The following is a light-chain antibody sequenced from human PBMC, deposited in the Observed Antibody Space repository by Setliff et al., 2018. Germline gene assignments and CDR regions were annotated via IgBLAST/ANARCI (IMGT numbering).Light chain of an antibody. CDR2: NNN. J-gene: IGLJ1*01. CDR1: SSNTGKNY. CDR3: AAWDDSLRGYV. V-gene: IGLV1-47*01. Sequence: QSALPQSPSASASPGQRVTMSCSGSSSNTGKNYVYWYQQFPGTAPKLLIYNNNQRPSGVPDRFSGSKSGTSASLAISGLRSDDEADYYCAAWDDSLRGYVFGSGTKVTVL.